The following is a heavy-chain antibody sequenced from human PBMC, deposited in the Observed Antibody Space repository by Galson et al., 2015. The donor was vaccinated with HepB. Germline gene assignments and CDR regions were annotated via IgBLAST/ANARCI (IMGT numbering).Heavy chain of an antibody. CDR2: ISAYNGNT. CDR3: ARVPKAIGDWYFDL. CDR1: GYTFTNYG. D-gene: IGHD2/OR15-2a*01. V-gene: IGHV1-18*01. Sequence: SVKVSCKGSGYTFTNYGISWVRQAPGQGLEWMGWISAYNGNTNYAQKLQGRVTMTRDTSTSSAYMELRSMRSDDTAVYYCARVPKAIGDWYFDLWGRGTLVTVSS. J-gene: IGHJ2*01.